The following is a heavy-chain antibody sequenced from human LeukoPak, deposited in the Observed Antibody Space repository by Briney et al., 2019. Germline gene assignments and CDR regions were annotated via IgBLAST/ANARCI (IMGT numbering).Heavy chain of an antibody. CDR1: GGSISSVAYS. Sequence: SETLSLTCGVSGGSISSVAYSWNWIRQPPGKGLEWIGYISHSGSTYYNPSLKGRVTISVDRSTNQFSLNLTSVTAADTAMYYCARGFCSRTSCYAGAYFDYWGRGTLVTVSS. J-gene: IGHJ4*02. CDR3: ARGFCSRTSCYAGAYFDY. D-gene: IGHD2-2*01. V-gene: IGHV4-30-2*01. CDR2: ISHSGST.